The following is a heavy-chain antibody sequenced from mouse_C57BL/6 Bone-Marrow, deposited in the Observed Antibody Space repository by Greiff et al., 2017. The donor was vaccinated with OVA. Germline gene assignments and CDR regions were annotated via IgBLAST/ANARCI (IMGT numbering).Heavy chain of an antibody. CDR2: IWRGGST. J-gene: IGHJ4*01. V-gene: IGHV2-5*01. D-gene: IGHD1-1*01. CDR1: GFSLTSYG. CDR3: AKEGIYYYVYYYAMDY. Sequence: VQLQQSGPGLVQPSQSLSITCTVSGFSLTSYGVHWVRQSPGKGLEWLGVIWRGGSTDYNAAFMSRLSITKDNSKSQVFFKMNSLQADDTAIYYCAKEGIYYYVYYYAMDYWGQGTSVTVSS.